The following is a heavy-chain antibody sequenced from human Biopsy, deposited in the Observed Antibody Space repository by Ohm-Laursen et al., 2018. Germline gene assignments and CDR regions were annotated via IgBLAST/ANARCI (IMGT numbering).Heavy chain of an antibody. V-gene: IGHV3-21*06. D-gene: IGHD3-10*01. Sequence: SLRLSCAPTVVTLSGYGLNGVRQAPAKGLEWVSSISASSSYIHYADSVKGRFTVSRDNTKNSLYLQMNNLRAAETAIYYCATELLPPGVGGPWLDSWGQGTPVTVSS. CDR1: VVTLSGYG. CDR2: ISASSSYI. CDR3: ATELLPPGVGGPWLDS. J-gene: IGHJ5*01.